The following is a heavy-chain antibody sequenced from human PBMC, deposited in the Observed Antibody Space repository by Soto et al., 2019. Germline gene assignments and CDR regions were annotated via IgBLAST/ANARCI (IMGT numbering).Heavy chain of an antibody. CDR3: ARLIGEGYSGTYGLDY. CDR2: IIPLFGAT. J-gene: IGHJ4*02. CDR1: GHTFSSHS. V-gene: IGHV1-69*06. Sequence: QVQLVQSGAEVKKPGSSVKVSCKSSGHTFSSHSINWVRQAPGQGLEWMGGIIPLFGATNYAQHFQGRVTITADKFTSTSYMELSSLKSEDTAVYYCARLIGEGYSGTYGLDYWGQGTLVTVSS. D-gene: IGHD1-26*01.